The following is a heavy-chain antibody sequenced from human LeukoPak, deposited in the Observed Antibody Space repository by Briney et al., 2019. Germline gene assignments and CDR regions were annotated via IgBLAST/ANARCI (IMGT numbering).Heavy chain of an antibody. J-gene: IGHJ4*02. Sequence: GASVKVSCKVSGYTLSGFSMHWVRQAPGKGLEWLGGFDREDDEPIYAQKFQGRVRMTGDTSTDTAYMELSALRSEDTAVYYCATLDFYYDSSGRPLPPDWGQGTLVTVSS. CDR3: ATLDFYYDSSGRPLPPD. V-gene: IGHV1-24*01. CDR2: FDREDDEP. CDR1: GYTLSGFS. D-gene: IGHD3-22*01.